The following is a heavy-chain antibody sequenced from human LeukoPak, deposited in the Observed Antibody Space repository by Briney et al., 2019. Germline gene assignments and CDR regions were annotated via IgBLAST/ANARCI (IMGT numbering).Heavy chain of an antibody. CDR1: GFTFSSYA. Sequence: GGSLRLSCAASGFTFSSYAMSWVRQAPGKGLEWGSLVSKSGSTTYYSDSVKGRFTISRDNAKNSLYLQMNSLRAEDTAVYYCARGYPRANWGFRGEPDAFDIWGQGTMVTVSS. J-gene: IGHJ3*02. CDR3: ARGYPRANWGFRGEPDAFDI. V-gene: IGHV3-48*04. CDR2: VSKSGSTT. D-gene: IGHD7-27*01.